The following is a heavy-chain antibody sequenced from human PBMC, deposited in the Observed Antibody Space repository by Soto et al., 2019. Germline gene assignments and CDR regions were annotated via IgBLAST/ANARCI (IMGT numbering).Heavy chain of an antibody. CDR1: GFTFSSYS. J-gene: IGHJ4*02. V-gene: IGHV3-48*01. CDR2: ISSSSSTI. CDR3: ARIGRLRWGDY. Sequence: EVQLVESGGGLVQPGGSLRLSCAASGFTFSSYSMNWVRQAPGKGLEWVSYISSSSSTIYYADSVKGPFTISRDNAKNLLYLQMKRLRAEDTVVYYCARIGRLRWGDYWCQGTLVTDSS. D-gene: IGHD4-17*01.